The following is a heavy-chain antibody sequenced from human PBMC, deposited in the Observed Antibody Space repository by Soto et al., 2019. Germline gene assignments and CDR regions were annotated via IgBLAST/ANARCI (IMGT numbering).Heavy chain of an antibody. J-gene: IGHJ4*02. CDR1: GYTFTSYY. CDR3: ARDLTAADY. CDR2: INPSGGST. D-gene: IGHD2-21*02. Sequence: QVQLMQSGAEVKKPGASVTISCKASGYTFTSYYIHWVRQAPRQGLEWMAIINPSGGSTNYAQKXQSXXTXSRDTSTSTVNMELSSLSSEDTAVYYCARDLTAADYWGQGTLVTVSS. V-gene: IGHV1-46*01.